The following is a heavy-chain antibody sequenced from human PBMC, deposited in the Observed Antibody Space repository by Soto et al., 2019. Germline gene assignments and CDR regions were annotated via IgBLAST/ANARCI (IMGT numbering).Heavy chain of an antibody. CDR2: RNHNSGGT. Sequence: ASVKVSCKASGYTFTGYYMHSVRQAPGQGLELMGWRNHNSGGTNYAQKFQSRVTKTRDTSISTAYMELSRLRSDDTAVYYCASPYTGGMDVWGQGTTVTVSS. J-gene: IGHJ6*02. V-gene: IGHV1-2*02. D-gene: IGHD3-16*01. CDR3: ASPYTGGMDV. CDR1: GYTFTGYY.